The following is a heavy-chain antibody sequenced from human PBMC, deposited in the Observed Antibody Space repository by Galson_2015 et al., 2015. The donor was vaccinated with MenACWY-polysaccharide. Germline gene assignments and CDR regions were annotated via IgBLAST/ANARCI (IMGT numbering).Heavy chain of an antibody. D-gene: IGHD3-22*01. Sequence: SLRLSCAASGFTFSSYSMNWVRQAPGKGLVWVSRINSDGSRTNYADSVKGRFTISRDNAKDTLYLQMNSLRAEDTAVYYCAKVYESSGFSHVPPDYWGQGTLVTVSS. CDR2: INSDGSRT. CDR3: AKVYESSGFSHVPPDY. J-gene: IGHJ4*02. V-gene: IGHV3-74*01. CDR1: GFTFSSYS.